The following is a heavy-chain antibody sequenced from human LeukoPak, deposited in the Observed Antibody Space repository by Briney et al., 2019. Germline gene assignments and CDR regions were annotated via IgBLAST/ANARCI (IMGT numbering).Heavy chain of an antibody. Sequence: SETLSLTCTVSGGSISSSSYYWGWIRQPPGKGLGWIGSIYYSGSTYYNPSLKSRVTISVDTSKKQFSLKLTSVTAADTAVYYCARHGHHGDHDYWGEGTLVIVSS. D-gene: IGHD2-21*02. CDR2: IYYSGST. V-gene: IGHV4-39*01. J-gene: IGHJ4*02. CDR3: ARHGHHGDHDY. CDR1: GGSISSSSYY.